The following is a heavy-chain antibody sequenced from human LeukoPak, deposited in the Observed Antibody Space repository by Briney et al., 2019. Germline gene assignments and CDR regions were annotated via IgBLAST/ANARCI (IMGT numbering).Heavy chain of an antibody. CDR2: IIAIFGTA. CDR3: ARGPQTTDYGDPYYDY. CDR1: GGTFSSYA. J-gene: IGHJ4*02. V-gene: IGHV1-69*13. D-gene: IGHD4-17*01. Sequence: SVKVSCTASGGTFSSYAISWVRQAPGQGLEWVGGIIAIFGTANYAQTFQGRVTITADESTSTAYMELSSLRSEDTAVYYCARGPQTTDYGDPYYDYCGQGTLVTVSS.